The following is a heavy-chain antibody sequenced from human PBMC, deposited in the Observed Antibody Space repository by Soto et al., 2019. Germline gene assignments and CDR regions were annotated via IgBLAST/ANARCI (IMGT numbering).Heavy chain of an antibody. CDR1: GYTFTGYY. J-gene: IGHJ6*02. CDR3: ARETVIYRDHDGYYHGMDV. V-gene: IGHV1-2*02. CDR2: INPNSGGT. D-gene: IGHD4-17*01. Sequence: SVKVSCKASGYTFTGYYMHWVRQAPGQGLEWMGWINPNSGGTNYAQKFQGRVTMTRDTSISTAYMELSRLRSDDTAVYYCARETVIYRDHDGYYHGMDVCGQGTTVTVS.